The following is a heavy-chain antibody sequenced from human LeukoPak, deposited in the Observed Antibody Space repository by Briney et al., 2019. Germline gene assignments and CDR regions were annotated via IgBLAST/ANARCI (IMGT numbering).Heavy chain of an antibody. Sequence: GGSLRLSCAASGFTFSSYNMDWVRQAPGKGLEWVSFIDSSSRYIYQADSVKGRFTISRDNAKSSVFLQMNSLRAEDTAVYYCARVGGHCTSTSCPPPDYWGQGTWSPSP. V-gene: IGHV3-21*01. CDR3: ARVGGHCTSTSCPPPDY. CDR1: GFTFSSYN. D-gene: IGHD2-2*01. J-gene: IGHJ4*02. CDR2: IDSSSRYI.